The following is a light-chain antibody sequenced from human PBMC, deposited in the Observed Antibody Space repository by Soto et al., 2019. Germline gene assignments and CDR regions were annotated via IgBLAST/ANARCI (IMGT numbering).Light chain of an antibody. CDR1: ALPKQY. Sequence: SYELTRQPSVSVSPGQTARITCSGDALPKQYAYWYQQKPGQAPVLVIYKDSERPSGIPERFSGSSSGTTVTLTISGVQAEDDADYYCQSADSSGTWVFGAGTKVTVL. CDR3: QSADSSGTWV. J-gene: IGLJ3*02. CDR2: KDS. V-gene: IGLV3-25*03.